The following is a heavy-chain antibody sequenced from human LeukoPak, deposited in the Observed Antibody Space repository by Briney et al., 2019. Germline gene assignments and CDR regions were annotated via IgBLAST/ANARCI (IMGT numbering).Heavy chain of an antibody. CDR2: IYTSGST. CDR3: ARDRPEDITDYDILTGYQPLYYFDY. CDR1: GGSISSGSYY. V-gene: IGHV4-61*02. Sequence: SETLSLTCTVSGGSISSGSYYWSWIRQPAGKGLEWIGRIYTSGSTNYNPSLKSRATMSVDTSKNQFSLKLSSVTAADTAVYYCARDRPEDITDYDILTGYQPLYYFDYWGQGTLVTVSS. J-gene: IGHJ4*02. D-gene: IGHD3-9*01.